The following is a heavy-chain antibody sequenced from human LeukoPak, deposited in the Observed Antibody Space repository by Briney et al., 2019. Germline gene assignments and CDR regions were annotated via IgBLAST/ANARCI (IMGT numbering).Heavy chain of an antibody. CDR3: ARGSSSWYFFGY. J-gene: IGHJ4*02. V-gene: IGHV4-61*02. D-gene: IGHD6-13*01. Sequence: PSETLSLTCTVSGGSISSGSYYWSWIRQPAGKGLEWIGRIYTSGSTNYNPSLKSRVTISVDTSKNQFSLKLSSVTAADTAVYYCARGSSSWYFFGYWGQGTLVTVSS. CDR1: GGSISSGSYY. CDR2: IYTSGST.